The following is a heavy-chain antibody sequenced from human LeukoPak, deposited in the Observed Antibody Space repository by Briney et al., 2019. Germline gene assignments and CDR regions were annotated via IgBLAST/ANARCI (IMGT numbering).Heavy chain of an antibody. J-gene: IGHJ5*02. CDR2: THPSGNT. CDR3: ARKAPNKGWFDP. CDR1: GGSNNSYY. Sequence: PSETLSLTCTVSGGSNNSYYWSWIRQPPGKGLEWIGYTHPSGNTNYSPSLKSRVTISIDTSRNQFSLKLRSVTAADTAVYYCARKAPNKGWFDPWGQGTLVTVSS. V-gene: IGHV4-4*09.